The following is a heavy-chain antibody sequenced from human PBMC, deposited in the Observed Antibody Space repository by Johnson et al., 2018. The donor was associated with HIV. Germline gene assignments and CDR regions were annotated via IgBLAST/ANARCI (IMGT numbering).Heavy chain of an antibody. CDR1: GFTFSDYY. CDR2: ISSSGSTI. CDR3: ARDRIKDNWSPNDAFDI. V-gene: IGHV3-11*04. Sequence: QVQLVESGGGLVKPGGSLRLSCAASGFTFSDYYMSWIRQAPGKGLEWVSYISSSGSTIYYADSVKGRFSISRDNSKNTLYLQMNSLRADDTAVYYCARDRIKDNWSPNDAFDIWGQGTLVTVSS. J-gene: IGHJ3*02. D-gene: IGHD1-1*01.